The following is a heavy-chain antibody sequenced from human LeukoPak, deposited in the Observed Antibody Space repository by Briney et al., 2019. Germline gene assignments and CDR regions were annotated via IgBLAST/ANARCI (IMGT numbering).Heavy chain of an antibody. V-gene: IGHV3-64*04. D-gene: IGHD2-15*01. CDR1: GLTFSSYA. Sequence: GGSLRLSCSASGLTFSSYAMHWVRQAPGKGLEYVSAISSNGGSTYYADSVKGRFTISRDNSKNTLYLQMNSLRAEDTAVYYCARGGPGSSFDLWGQGTLVTVSS. J-gene: IGHJ4*02. CDR2: ISSNGGST. CDR3: ARGGPGSSFDL.